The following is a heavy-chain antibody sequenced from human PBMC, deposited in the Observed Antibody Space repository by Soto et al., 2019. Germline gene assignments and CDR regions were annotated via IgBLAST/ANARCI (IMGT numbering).Heavy chain of an antibody. CDR3: ARVWGYGGNSRFDY. CDR1: GGSISSGGYY. V-gene: IGHV4-31*03. J-gene: IGHJ4*02. CDR2: IYYSGST. Sequence: QVQLQESDPGLVKPSQTLSLTCTVSGGSISSGGYYWSWVRQHPGKGLDLIGYIYYSGSTYYNPSLKSRVIISLDTSKNQYSLKLSSVTAADTAVYYCARVWGYGGNSRFDYWGQGTLVIDSS. D-gene: IGHD4-17*01.